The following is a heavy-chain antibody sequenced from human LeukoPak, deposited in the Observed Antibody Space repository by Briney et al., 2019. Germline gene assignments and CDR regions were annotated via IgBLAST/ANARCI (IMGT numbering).Heavy chain of an antibody. CDR1: GFTFSDYY. CDR2: ISSSSSYT. D-gene: IGHD2-2*01. CDR3: ARNGFAYRYFDY. J-gene: IGHJ4*02. Sequence: PGGSLRLSCAASGFTFSDYYMSWIRQAPGKGLEWVSYISSSSSYTNYADSVKGRFNISRDNAKNSLYLQMNSLRAEDTAVYYCARNGFAYRYFDYWGQGTLVTVSS. V-gene: IGHV3-11*06.